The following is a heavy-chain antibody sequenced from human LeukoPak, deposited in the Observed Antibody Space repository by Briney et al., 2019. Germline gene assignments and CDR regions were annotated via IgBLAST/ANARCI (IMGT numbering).Heavy chain of an antibody. CDR3: ARRGRVPGMSTVSTSAGFDY. D-gene: IGHD4-17*01. J-gene: IGHJ4*02. CDR2: INTNSRNP. CDR1: GYSFTDYA. Sequence: ASVKVSCKASGYSFTDYAMNWVRQAPGQGLEWMGWINTNSRNPTYAQGFTGRFVFSLDTSVSTAFLQISSLKAEDTAVYYCARRGRVPGMSTVSTSAGFDYWGQGTLVAVSS. V-gene: IGHV7-4-1*02.